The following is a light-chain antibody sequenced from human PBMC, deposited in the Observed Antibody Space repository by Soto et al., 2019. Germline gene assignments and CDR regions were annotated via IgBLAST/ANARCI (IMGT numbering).Light chain of an antibody. CDR2: AAS. CDR3: QQTYTTPWT. Sequence: DIQMTQSPSSLSPSVGDRVTITCRASQSISNYLNWYQQKPGKAPNLLIYAASTLQSGVPSRFSGSGSGTDFTLTINSLQAEDFTTYYCQQTYTTPWTFGQGTKVEIE. CDR1: QSISNY. J-gene: IGKJ1*01. V-gene: IGKV1-39*01.